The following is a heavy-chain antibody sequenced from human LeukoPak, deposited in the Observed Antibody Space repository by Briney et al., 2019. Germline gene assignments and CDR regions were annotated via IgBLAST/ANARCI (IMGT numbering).Heavy chain of an antibody. D-gene: IGHD3-10*01. CDR1: GLTVSSYA. CDR2: IIGSAANT. J-gene: IGHJ4*01. CDR3: AKYTSGTSYRGLDQ. V-gene: IGHV3-23*01. Sequence: PGGSLRLSCGASGLTVSSYAMSWVRQAPGKGLEWVSTIIGSAANTYYADSVKGRFTISRDDSKNTVYLQMNSLRAGDTAVYSCAKYTSGTSYRGLDQWGHGTLVTVSS.